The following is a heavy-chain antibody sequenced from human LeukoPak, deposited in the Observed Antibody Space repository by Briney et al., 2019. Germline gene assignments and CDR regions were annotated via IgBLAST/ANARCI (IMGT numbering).Heavy chain of an antibody. D-gene: IGHD2-15*01. V-gene: IGHV3-74*01. J-gene: IGHJ5*02. Sequence: GGSLRLSCVASGFSLSGYWMYWVRQAPGKGLMYISRNNGDGSTTNYADVVKGRFTMSRDNVKNILYLQMNSLRVEDTAVYYCARDPRNVGLAPWGQGTLVTVSP. CDR2: NNGDGSTT. CDR3: ARDPRNVGLAP. CDR1: GFSLSGYW.